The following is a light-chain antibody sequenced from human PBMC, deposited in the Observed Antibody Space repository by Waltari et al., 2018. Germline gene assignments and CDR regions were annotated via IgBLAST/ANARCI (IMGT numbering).Light chain of an antibody. V-gene: IGLV2-14*03. Sequence: QSALTQPASVSGSPGQSITISCTGTSSDVGGYNYVSWYQQHPGQAPKLMIYDVSNRPAVVSNRFSGSKSGNTASLTISGLQAEDEADYYCSSYTSSNTLGFGTGTKVTVL. CDR1: SSDVGGYNY. J-gene: IGLJ1*01. CDR3: SSYTSSNTLG. CDR2: DVS.